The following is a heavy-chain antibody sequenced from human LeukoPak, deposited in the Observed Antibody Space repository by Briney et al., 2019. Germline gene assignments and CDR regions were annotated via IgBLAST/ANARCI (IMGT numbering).Heavy chain of an antibody. CDR1: GFTFSSYG. V-gene: IGHV3-30*18. CDR3: AKDPGYGSGSHYTDFDF. CDR2: ISYDGNNK. D-gene: IGHD3-10*01. Sequence: PGRSLRLSCAASGFTFSSYGMHWVRQAPGKGLERVAVISYDGNNKFYTDSVKGRFAISRDNSKNTLYLQMNSLRVKDTAVYYCAKDPGYGSGSHYTDFDFWGQGNLVTVSS. J-gene: IGHJ4*02.